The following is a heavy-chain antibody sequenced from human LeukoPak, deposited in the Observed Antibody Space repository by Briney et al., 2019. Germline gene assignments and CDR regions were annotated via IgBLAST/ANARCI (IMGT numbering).Heavy chain of an antibody. CDR1: GFTFSSYG. CDR3: AKDRTHITMVRGVMGYYGMDV. J-gene: IGHJ6*04. D-gene: IGHD3-10*01. Sequence: GGSLRLSCAASGFTFSSYGMHWVRQAPGKGLEWVAVISYDGSNKYYADSVKGRFTITRDNSKNTLYLQMNRLRAEDTAVYYCAKDRTHITMVRGVMGYYGMDVWGKGTTVTVSS. CDR2: ISYDGSNK. V-gene: IGHV3-30*18.